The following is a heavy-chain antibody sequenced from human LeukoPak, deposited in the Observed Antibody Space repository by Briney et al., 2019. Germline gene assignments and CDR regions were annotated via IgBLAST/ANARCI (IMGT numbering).Heavy chain of an antibody. CDR2: IYHSGST. V-gene: IGHV4-34*01. J-gene: IGHJ3*02. CDR1: GGSFSGYY. D-gene: IGHD4-17*01. CDR3: ARDLGTTVTRSPAFDI. Sequence: SETLSLTCAVYGGSFSGYYWGWIRQPPGKGLEWIGSIYHSGSTYYNPSLKSRVTISVDTSKNQVSLKLSSVTAADTAMYYCARDLGTTVTRSPAFDIWGQGTMVTVSS.